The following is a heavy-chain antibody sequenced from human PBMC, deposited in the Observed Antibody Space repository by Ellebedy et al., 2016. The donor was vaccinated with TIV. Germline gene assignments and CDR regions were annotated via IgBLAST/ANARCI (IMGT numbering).Heavy chain of an antibody. V-gene: IGHV4-61*08. D-gene: IGHD1-26*01. J-gene: IGHJ4*02. Sequence: MPGGSLRLSCTVSGGSISSGDYYWSWIRQPPGKGLEWIGYIHYSGSTNYNPSLKSRVTISLDTSKNQFSLNLSSVTAADTAVYYCARHSLSGFDYWGQGTLVTVSS. CDR3: ARHSLSGFDY. CDR1: GGSISSGDYY. CDR2: IHYSGST.